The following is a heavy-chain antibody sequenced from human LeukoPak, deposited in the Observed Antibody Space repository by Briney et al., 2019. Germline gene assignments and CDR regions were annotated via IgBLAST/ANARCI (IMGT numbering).Heavy chain of an antibody. V-gene: IGHV4-30-2*01. CDR1: GGSISSGGYS. CDR2: IYHSGST. CDR3: ARDLYDFWSGYYTGSSPLDY. J-gene: IGHJ4*02. D-gene: IGHD3-3*01. Sequence: SQTLSLTCAVSGGSISSGGYSWSWSRQPPGKGLEWIGYIYHSGSTYYNPSLKSRVTISVDTSKNQFSLKLSSVTAADTAVYYCARDLYDFWSGYYTGSSPLDYWGQGTLVTVSS.